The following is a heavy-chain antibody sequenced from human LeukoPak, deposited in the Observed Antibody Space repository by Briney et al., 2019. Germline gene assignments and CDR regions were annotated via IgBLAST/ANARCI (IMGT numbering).Heavy chain of an antibody. V-gene: IGHV4-30-4*01. CDR2: IYYSGST. Sequence: PSQTLSLTCTVSGGSISSGDYYWSWIRQPPGKGLEWIGYIYYSGSTYYNPSLKSRVTISVDTSKNQFSLKLSSVTAADTAVYYCARALHWGPGFFDYWGQGTLVTVSS. J-gene: IGHJ4*02. D-gene: IGHD7-27*01. CDR3: ARALHWGPGFFDY. CDR1: GGSISSGDYY.